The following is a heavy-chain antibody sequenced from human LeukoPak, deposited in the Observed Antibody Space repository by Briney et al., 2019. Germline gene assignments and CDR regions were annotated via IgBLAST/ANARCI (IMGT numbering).Heavy chain of an antibody. CDR2: ISWNSGSI. Sequence: SLRLSCAASGFTFDDYAMHWVRQAPGKGLEWVSGISWNSGSIGYADSVKGRFTISRDNAKNSLYLQMNSLRAEDMALYYCAKAFEYSSSPGAFDIWGQGTMVTVSS. J-gene: IGHJ3*02. D-gene: IGHD6-6*01. CDR3: AKAFEYSSSPGAFDI. CDR1: GFTFDDYA. V-gene: IGHV3-9*03.